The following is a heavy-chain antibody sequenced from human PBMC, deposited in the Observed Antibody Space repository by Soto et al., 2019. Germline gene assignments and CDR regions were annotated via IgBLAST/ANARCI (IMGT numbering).Heavy chain of an antibody. D-gene: IGHD5-12*01. CDR1: GGTFSSYA. CDR3: ASGMATIGKLDY. V-gene: IGHV1-69*06. CDR2: IIPIFGTA. Sequence: SVKVSCKASGGTFSSYAISWVRQAPGQGLEWMGGIIPIFGTANYAQKFQGRVTITADKSTSTAYMELSSLRSEDTAVYYCASGMATIGKLDYWGQGTLVTVSS. J-gene: IGHJ4*02.